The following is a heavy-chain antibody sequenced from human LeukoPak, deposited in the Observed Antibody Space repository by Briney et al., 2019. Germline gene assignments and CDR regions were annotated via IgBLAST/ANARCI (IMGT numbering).Heavy chain of an antibody. CDR3: ARALTYYGSGSYDY. CDR2: IIPIFGTA. D-gene: IGHD3-10*01. Sequence: GASVKVSCKASGGTFSSYAISWVRQAPGQGLEWMGGIIPIFGTANYAQKFQGRVTMTRDTSISTAYMELSRLRSDDTAVYYCARALTYYGSGSYDYWGQGTLVTVSS. V-gene: IGHV1-69*05. CDR1: GGTFSSYA. J-gene: IGHJ4*02.